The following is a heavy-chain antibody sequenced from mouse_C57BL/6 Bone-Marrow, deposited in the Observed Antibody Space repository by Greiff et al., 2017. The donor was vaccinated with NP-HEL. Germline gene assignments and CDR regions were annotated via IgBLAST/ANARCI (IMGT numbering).Heavy chain of an antibody. CDR3: ADGDYYGSPHFYY. D-gene: IGHD1-1*01. V-gene: IGHV14-3*01. CDR1: GFNIKNTY. CDR2: IDPANGNT. Sequence: EVQLQQSVAELVRPGASVKLSCTASGFNIKNTYMHWVKQRPEQGLEWIGRIDPANGNTKYAPKFQGKATITADTSSNTAYLQLSSLTSEDTAIYYCADGDYYGSPHFYYWGQGTTLTVSS. J-gene: IGHJ2*01.